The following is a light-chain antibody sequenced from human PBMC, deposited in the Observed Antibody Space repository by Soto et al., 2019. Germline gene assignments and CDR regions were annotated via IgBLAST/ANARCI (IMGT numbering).Light chain of an antibody. Sequence: EIVLTQSPATLSLSPRGTVTLSCGASQSVRTNLAWYQQKPGQAPRLLIYGASNRAAGIPARFSGSGSGTDFTLTINSLEPEDFAVYYCQQRSNWPPITFGQGTRLETK. V-gene: IGKV3-11*01. CDR2: GAS. CDR3: QQRSNWPPIT. J-gene: IGKJ5*01. CDR1: QSVRTN.